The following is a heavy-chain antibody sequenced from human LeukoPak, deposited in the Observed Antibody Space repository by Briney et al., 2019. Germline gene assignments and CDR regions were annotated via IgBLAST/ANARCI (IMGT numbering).Heavy chain of an antibody. CDR1: GYTFTGYY. CDR3: ARAGEYGDSVTWFDP. V-gene: IGHV1-2*02. J-gene: IGHJ5*02. D-gene: IGHD4-17*01. Sequence: ASVKVSCKASGYTFTGYYMHWVRQAPGQGLEWMGWINPNSGGTNYAQKFQGRVTMTRDTSISTAYMELSRLRSDDTAVYYCARAGEYGDSVTWFDPWGQGTLVTVSS. CDR2: INPNSGGT.